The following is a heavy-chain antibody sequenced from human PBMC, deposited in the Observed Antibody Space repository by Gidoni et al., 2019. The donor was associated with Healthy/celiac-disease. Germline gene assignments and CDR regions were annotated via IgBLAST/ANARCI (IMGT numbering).Heavy chain of an antibody. CDR3: VRVSRDFGVLTID. D-gene: IGHD3-3*01. CDR2: MYYSGSH. CDR1: GGPMPTSGHY. V-gene: IGHV4-39*07. Sequence: QLQLPESGPGLVKPSETLSLMCSVSGGPMPTSGHYWGWIRPPPGKGLEWIGSMYYSGSHYYSPSLESRVTISVDMSKSHFSLKLTSVTAADTAVYYCVRVSRDFGVLTIDWGQGTLVTVSS. J-gene: IGHJ4*02.